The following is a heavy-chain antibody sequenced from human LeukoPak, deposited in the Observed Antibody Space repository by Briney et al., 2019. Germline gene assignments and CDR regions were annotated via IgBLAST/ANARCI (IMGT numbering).Heavy chain of an antibody. V-gene: IGHV3-30*18. CDR2: ISYDGSNK. CDR3: AKDEDCSGGSCYSVGNWFDP. J-gene: IGHJ5*02. CDR1: GFTFSDYY. D-gene: IGHD2-15*01. Sequence: GGSLRLSCAASGFTFSDYYMSWIRQAPGKGLEWVAVISYDGSNKYYADSVKGRFTISRDNSKNTLYLQMNSLRAEDTAVYYCAKDEDCSGGSCYSVGNWFDPWGQGTLVAVSS.